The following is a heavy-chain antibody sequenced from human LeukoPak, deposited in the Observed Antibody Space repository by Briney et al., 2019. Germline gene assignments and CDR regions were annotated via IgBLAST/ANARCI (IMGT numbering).Heavy chain of an antibody. CDR1: GYTFTSYD. D-gene: IGHD5-18*01. CDR2: MNPNSGNT. V-gene: IGHV1-8*03. CDR3: ARGTYSYGHDY. Sequence: GASVKVSCKASGYTFTSYDINWVRQATGQGLEWMGWMNPNSGNTGYAQKFQGRVTITRNTSISTAYMEPSSLRSEDTAVYYCARGTYSYGHDYWGQGTLVTVSS. J-gene: IGHJ4*02.